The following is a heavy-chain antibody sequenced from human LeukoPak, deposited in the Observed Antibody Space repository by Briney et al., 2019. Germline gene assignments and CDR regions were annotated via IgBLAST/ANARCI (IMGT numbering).Heavy chain of an antibody. D-gene: IGHD2-15*01. J-gene: IGHJ4*02. CDR2: LRYDGSNK. CDR3: AKDGVPGGSCYYDADY. CDR1: GFTFSSYG. V-gene: IGHV3-30*02. Sequence: PGGSLRLSCAASGFTFSSYGMHWVRQAPGKGLGWGAFLRYDGSNKYYADSVKGRFTISRDNSKNTLYLQMNSLRAEDTAVYYCAKDGVPGGSCYYDADYWGQGTLVTVSS.